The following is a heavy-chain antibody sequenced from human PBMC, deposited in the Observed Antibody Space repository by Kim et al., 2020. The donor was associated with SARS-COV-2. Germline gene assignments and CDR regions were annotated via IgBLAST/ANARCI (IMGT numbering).Heavy chain of an antibody. Sequence: SETLSLTCAVYGGSFSGYYWSWIRQPPGKGLEWIGEINHSGSTNYNPSLKSRVTISVDTSKNQFSLKLSSVTAADTAVYYCARGLGYFDWKEGAFDIWGQGTMVTVSS. CDR2: INHSGST. D-gene: IGHD3-9*01. J-gene: IGHJ3*02. CDR3: ARGLGYFDWKEGAFDI. V-gene: IGHV4-34*01. CDR1: GGSFSGYY.